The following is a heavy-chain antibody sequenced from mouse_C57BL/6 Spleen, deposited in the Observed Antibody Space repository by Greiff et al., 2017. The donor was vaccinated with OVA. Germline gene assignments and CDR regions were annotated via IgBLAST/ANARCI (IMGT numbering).Heavy chain of an antibody. J-gene: IGHJ4*01. CDR3: ARDTGSYSYAMDY. Sequence: EVKLMESGGGLVKPGGSLKLSCAASGFTFSSYAMSWVRQTPEKRLEWVATISDGGGYTYYPDNVKGRFTISRDNAKNNLYLQMSHLKSEDTAMYYCARDTGSYSYAMDYWGQGTSVTVSS. D-gene: IGHD6-1*01. CDR1: GFTFSSYA. CDR2: ISDGGGYT. V-gene: IGHV5-4*01.